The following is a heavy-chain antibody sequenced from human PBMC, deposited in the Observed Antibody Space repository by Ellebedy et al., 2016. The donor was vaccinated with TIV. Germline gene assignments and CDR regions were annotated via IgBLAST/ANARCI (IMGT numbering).Heavy chain of an antibody. CDR3: ARDKHSYDSSGYYFDY. Sequence: MPSETLSLPCTVSGGSVSTGTSYWSWIRQPPGQGLEWIGYIYYSGSTTYNPSLKSRFTISLDTSTNQFSLKLSSVTAADTAVYYCARDKHSYDSSGYYFDYWGQGTLVTVSS. V-gene: IGHV4-61*01. D-gene: IGHD3-22*01. J-gene: IGHJ4*02. CDR1: GGSVSTGTSY. CDR2: IYYSGST.